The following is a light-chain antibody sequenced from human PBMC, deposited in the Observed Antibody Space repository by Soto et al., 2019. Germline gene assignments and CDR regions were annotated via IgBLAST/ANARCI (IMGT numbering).Light chain of an antibody. J-gene: IGLJ2*01. Sequence: QSVLTQPPSVSGAPGQRVSISCTGSSTNIGAGYGVHWYQQRPGTAPKLLIYDNYKRPSGIPDRFSGSKSGTSATLGITGLQTGDEADYYCGTWDNSLSAWVFGGGNKVTAL. CDR2: DNY. CDR3: GTWDNSLSAWV. CDR1: STNIGAGY. V-gene: IGLV1-51*01.